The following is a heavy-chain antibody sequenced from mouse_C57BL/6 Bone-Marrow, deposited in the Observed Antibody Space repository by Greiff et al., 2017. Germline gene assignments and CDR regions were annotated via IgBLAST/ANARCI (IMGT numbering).Heavy chain of an antibody. D-gene: IGHD1-2*01. J-gene: IGHJ2*01. CDR1: GYTFTSYW. CDR2: IDPSDSYT. V-gene: IGHV1-59*01. CDR3: AGEYYGCRWGY. Sequence: QVQLQQPGAELVRPGTSVKLSCKASGYTFTSYWMHWVKQRPGQGLEWIGVIDPSDSYTNYNQKFKGKATLTVDTSSSTAYMQLSSLTSEDSAVYYCAGEYYGCRWGYWGQGTTLTVSS.